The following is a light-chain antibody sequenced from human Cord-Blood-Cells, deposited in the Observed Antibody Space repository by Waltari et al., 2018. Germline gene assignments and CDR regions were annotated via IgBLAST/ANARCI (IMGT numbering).Light chain of an antibody. J-gene: IGKJ5*01. CDR1: QSVSRY. CDR2: DAS. CDR3: QQRSNWRT. Sequence: EIVLTQSPATLSLSPGERATLSCRASQSVSRYLAWYQKKPGQASRLLIYDASNRATGIPARFSGSGSGTDFTLTISSLEPEDFAVYYCQQRSNWRTFGQGTRLEIK. V-gene: IGKV3-11*01.